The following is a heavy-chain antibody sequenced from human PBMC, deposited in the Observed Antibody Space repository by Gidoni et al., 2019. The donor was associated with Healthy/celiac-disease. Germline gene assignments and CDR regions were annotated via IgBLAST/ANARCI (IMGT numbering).Heavy chain of an antibody. D-gene: IGHD2-15*01. CDR3: AKDPPTCSGGSCYFIYFDY. Sequence: EVQLLESGGGLLQPGGSRRLSCAASGFTFRRHDRHWVRQAPGKGLEWVSAISGSGGSTYYADSVKGRSTISRDNAKNTLYLQMSSLRAEDTAVYYCAKDPPTCSGGSCYFIYFDYWGQGTLVTVSS. CDR1: GFTFRRHD. J-gene: IGHJ4*02. CDR2: ISGSGGST. V-gene: IGHV3-23*01.